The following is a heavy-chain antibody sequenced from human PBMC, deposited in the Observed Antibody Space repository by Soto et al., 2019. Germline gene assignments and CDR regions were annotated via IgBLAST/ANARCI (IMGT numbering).Heavy chain of an antibody. V-gene: IGHV3-7*05. CDR1: GFIFNKYY. Sequence: GGSLRLSCAASGFIFNKYYMTWVRQTPGKGLEWVANIEQNGNEMYYVDSVKGRFTISRDNAKRSLDLQMTSLSADDTAVYYCARGRTLQDYWGQGTLVTVS. CDR2: IEQNGNEM. CDR3: ARGRTLQDY. J-gene: IGHJ4*02.